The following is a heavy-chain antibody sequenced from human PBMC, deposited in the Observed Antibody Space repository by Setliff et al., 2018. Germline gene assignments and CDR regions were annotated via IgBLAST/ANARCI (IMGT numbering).Heavy chain of an antibody. CDR1: EFAFSSSW. J-gene: IGHJ4*02. Sequence: PGGSLRLSCAVSEFAFSSSWMTWVRQAPGKGLEWVANINQDGSETYYVDSLKGRFSVSRDNGKNSLYLQMNSLRAEDTAVYYCARASKGLYCGSDCFYTFDSWGPGTLVTVSS. V-gene: IGHV3-7*01. D-gene: IGHD2-21*02. CDR2: INQDGSET. CDR3: ARASKGLYCGSDCFYTFDS.